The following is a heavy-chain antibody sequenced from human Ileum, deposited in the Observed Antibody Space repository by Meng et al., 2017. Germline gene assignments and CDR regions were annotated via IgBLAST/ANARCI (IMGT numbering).Heavy chain of an antibody. D-gene: IGHD2-15*01. CDR3: VRHGGKYFDS. CDR2: IYLAGSR. CDR1: GGSISSSLY. Sequence: QGPLQGPGPGLVEPSGTLSLPCTVSGGSISSSLYWSWVRQSPGKGLEWIGQIYLAGSRNYNPSLESRVTISVDKSKNQFSLRLTSVTAADTAIFYCVRHGGKYFDSWGQGTLVTVSS. J-gene: IGHJ4*02. V-gene: IGHV4-4*02.